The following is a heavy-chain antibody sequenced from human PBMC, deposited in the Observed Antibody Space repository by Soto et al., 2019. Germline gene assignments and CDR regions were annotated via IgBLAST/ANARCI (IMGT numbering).Heavy chain of an antibody. CDR2: ISSNGGST. CDR1: GFTFSSYA. CDR3: ARGVGFTMVRGASFDY. Sequence: EVQLVESGGGLVQPGGSLRLSCAASGFTFSSYAMHWVRQAPGKGLEYVSAISSNGGSTYYANSVKGRFTISRDNSKNTLYLQMGSRRAEDMAVYYCARGVGFTMVRGASFDYWGQGTLVTVSS. J-gene: IGHJ4*02. D-gene: IGHD3-10*01. V-gene: IGHV3-64*01.